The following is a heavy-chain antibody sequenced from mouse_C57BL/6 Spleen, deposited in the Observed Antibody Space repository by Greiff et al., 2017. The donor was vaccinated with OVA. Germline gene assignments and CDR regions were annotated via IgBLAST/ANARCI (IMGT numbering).Heavy chain of an antibody. CDR1: GFTFSDYG. CDR3: ARRDWYFDV. Sequence: EVHLVESGGGLVKPGGSLKLSCAASGFTFSDYGMHWVRQAPEKGLEWVAYIGSGSSTIYYADTVKGRFTISRDNAKNTLFLQMTSLRSEDTAMYYCARRDWYFDVWGTGTTVTVSS. J-gene: IGHJ1*03. V-gene: IGHV5-17*01. CDR2: IGSGSSTI.